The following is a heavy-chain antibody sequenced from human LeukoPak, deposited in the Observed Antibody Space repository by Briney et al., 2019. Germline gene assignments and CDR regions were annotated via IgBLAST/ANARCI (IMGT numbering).Heavy chain of an antibody. CDR2: TIPIFGTA. CDR3: ARDSSGWYAPLDAFDI. J-gene: IGHJ3*02. D-gene: IGHD6-19*01. Sequence: SVKVSCKASGGTFSRYAISWVRQAPGQGLEWMGRTIPIFGTANYAQKFQGRVTITTDESTSTAYMELSSLRSEDTAVYYCARDSSGWYAPLDAFDIWGQGTMATVPS. V-gene: IGHV1-69*05. CDR1: GGTFSRYA.